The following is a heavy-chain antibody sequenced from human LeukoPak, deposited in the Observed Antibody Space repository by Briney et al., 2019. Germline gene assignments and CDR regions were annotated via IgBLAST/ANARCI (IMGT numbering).Heavy chain of an antibody. CDR3: AKAVDILSGYPYYYYYGMDV. V-gene: IGHV3-23*01. Sequence: PGGSLRLSCAASGFTFSSYAMSWVRQAPGKGLEWVSAISGSGGSTYYADSVKGRFTISRDNSKNTLYLQMNSLRAEDTAVYYCAKAVDILSGYPYYYYYGMDVWGQGTTVTVSS. CDR2: ISGSGGST. D-gene: IGHD3-9*01. CDR1: GFTFSSYA. J-gene: IGHJ6*02.